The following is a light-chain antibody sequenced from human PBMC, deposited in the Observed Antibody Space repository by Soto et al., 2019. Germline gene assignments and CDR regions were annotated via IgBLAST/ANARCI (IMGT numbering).Light chain of an antibody. CDR1: QSISSW. V-gene: IGKV1-5*01. Sequence: DIQMTQSPSPLSASVGDRVTITCRASQSISSWLAWYQQKPGKAPKLLIYHASSLESGVPSRFSGSGSGTEFTLTISSLQPDDFATYYCQQYNSYLYTFGQGTQLEIK. J-gene: IGKJ2*01. CDR2: HAS. CDR3: QQYNSYLYT.